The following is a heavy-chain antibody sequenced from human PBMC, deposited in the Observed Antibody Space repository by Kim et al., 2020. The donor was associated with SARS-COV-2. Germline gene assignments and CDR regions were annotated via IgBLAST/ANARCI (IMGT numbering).Heavy chain of an antibody. CDR3: ARACNADY. Sequence: GGSLRLSCAASGFTFSSNWMHWIRQAPGKGLVWVSRINGDGTSTNYADSVKGRFTISRDNAKKTLYLQMNSLRAEDTAVYYCARACNADYWGQGTLVTDS. CDR2: INGDGTST. J-gene: IGHJ4*02. CDR1: GFTFSSNW. V-gene: IGHV3-74*01.